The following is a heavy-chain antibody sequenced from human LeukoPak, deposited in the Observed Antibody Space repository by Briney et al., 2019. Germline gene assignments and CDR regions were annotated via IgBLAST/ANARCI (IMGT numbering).Heavy chain of an antibody. D-gene: IGHD6-13*01. V-gene: IGHV4-4*07. J-gene: IGHJ4*02. Sequence: SETLSLTCTVSGGSISSYYWSWVRHPAGKGLEWIGHVYNSGSTNYNPSLKGRVTMSVATSKNQFSLHLSSVTAADTAVYYCARSAFLVTAPGLYYFDYWGQGTLVAVSS. CDR3: ARSAFLVTAPGLYYFDY. CDR1: GGSISSYY. CDR2: VYNSGST.